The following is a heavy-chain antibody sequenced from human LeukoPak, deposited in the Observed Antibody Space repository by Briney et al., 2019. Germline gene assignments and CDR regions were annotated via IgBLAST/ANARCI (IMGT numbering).Heavy chain of an antibody. CDR3: ARHSNYYDSSGYCDY. CDR2: IYPGDSDT. V-gene: IGHV5-51*01. Sequence: GESLKISCKGSGYSFTSYWIGWVRQMPGKGLEWMGIIYPGDSDTRYSPSFQGQVTIPADKSISTAYLQWSSLKASDTAMYYCARHSNYYDSSGYCDYWGQGTLVTVSS. J-gene: IGHJ4*02. CDR1: GYSFTSYW. D-gene: IGHD3-22*01.